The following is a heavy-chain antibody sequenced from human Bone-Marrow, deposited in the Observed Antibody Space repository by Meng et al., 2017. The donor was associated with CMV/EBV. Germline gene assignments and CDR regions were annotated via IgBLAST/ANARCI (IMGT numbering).Heavy chain of an antibody. V-gene: IGHV3-74*01. CDR3: AREGQLDADWFDP. D-gene: IGHD1-1*01. Sequence: GESLKISCAASGFTFSSYWMHWVRQAPGKGLVWVSRINSDGSSTSYADSVKGRFTISRDNAKNTLYLQMNSLRAEDTAVYYCAREGQLDADWFDPGGQGTLVTVSS. CDR2: INSDGSST. J-gene: IGHJ5*02. CDR1: GFTFSSYW.